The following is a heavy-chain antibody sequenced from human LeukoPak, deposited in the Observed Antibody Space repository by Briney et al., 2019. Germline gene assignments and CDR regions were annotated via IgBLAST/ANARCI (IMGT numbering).Heavy chain of an antibody. J-gene: IGHJ6*04. D-gene: IGHD3-10*02. CDR1: GFTFSSYW. V-gene: IGHV3-7*01. CDR3: AELGITMIGGV. Sequence: GGSLRLSCAASGFTFSSYWMSWVCQAPGKGLEWVANIKQDGTEKYYVDSVKGRFTISRDNAKNSLYLQMNSLRAEDTAVYYCAELGITMIGGVWGKGTTVTISS. CDR2: IKQDGTEK.